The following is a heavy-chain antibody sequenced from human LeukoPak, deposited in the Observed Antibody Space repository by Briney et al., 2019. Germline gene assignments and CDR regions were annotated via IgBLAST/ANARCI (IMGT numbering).Heavy chain of an antibody. Sequence: PGGSLRLSCAASGFTFSSYGMHWVRQAPGKGLEWVAVISYDGSNKYYADSVKGRFTISRDNSKNTLYLQMNSLRAEDTAVYYCARHPPYGDYRYYFDYWGQGTLVTVSS. D-gene: IGHD4-17*01. V-gene: IGHV3-30*03. CDR2: ISYDGSNK. CDR3: ARHPPYGDYRYYFDY. J-gene: IGHJ4*02. CDR1: GFTFSSYG.